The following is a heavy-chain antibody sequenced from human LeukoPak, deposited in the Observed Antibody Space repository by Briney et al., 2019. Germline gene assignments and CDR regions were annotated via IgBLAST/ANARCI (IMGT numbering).Heavy chain of an antibody. Sequence: SETLSLTCAVYGGSFSGYYWSWIRQPPGKGLEWIGEINHSGSTNYNPSLKSRVTISVDTSKNQFSLKLTSVTAADTAVYYCARQPVVVIADPFDYWGHGTLVTVSS. CDR1: GGSFSGYY. J-gene: IGHJ4*01. CDR3: ARQPVVVIADPFDY. D-gene: IGHD2-21*01. CDR2: INHSGST. V-gene: IGHV4-34*01.